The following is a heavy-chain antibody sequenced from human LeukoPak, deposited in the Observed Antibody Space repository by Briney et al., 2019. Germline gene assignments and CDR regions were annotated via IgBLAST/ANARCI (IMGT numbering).Heavy chain of an antibody. V-gene: IGHV1-46*01. CDR2: INPSGGST. J-gene: IGHJ5*02. CDR3: ARERTPAKYYDFWSGYYSNWFDP. D-gene: IGHD3-3*01. Sequence: ASVKVSCKASGYTFTSYYMHWVRQAPGQGLEWMGIINPSGGSTSYAQKFQGRVTMTRDESTSTAYMELSSLRSEDTAVYYCARERTPAKYYDFWSGYYSNWFDPWGQGTLVTVSS. CDR1: GYTFTSYY.